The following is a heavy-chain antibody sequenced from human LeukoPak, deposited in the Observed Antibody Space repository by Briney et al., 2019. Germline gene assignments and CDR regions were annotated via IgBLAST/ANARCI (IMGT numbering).Heavy chain of an antibody. CDR3: ARDSEIGSGSFDY. Sequence: PGGSLRLSCAAPGFTVSSNYMSWVRQAPGKGLEWVSVIYSGGSTYYADSVKGRFTISRDNSKNTLYLQMNSLRAEDTAVYYCARDSEIGSGSFDYWGQGTLVTVSS. CDR2: IYSGGST. V-gene: IGHV3-53*01. D-gene: IGHD2-15*01. CDR1: GFTVSSNY. J-gene: IGHJ4*02.